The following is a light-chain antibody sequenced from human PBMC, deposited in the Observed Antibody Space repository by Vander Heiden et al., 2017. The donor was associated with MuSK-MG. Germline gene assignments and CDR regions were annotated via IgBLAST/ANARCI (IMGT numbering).Light chain of an antibody. CDR2: DAS. V-gene: IGKV1-33*01. CDR3: QQDDNLPYT. J-gene: IGKJ2*01. CDR1: QDISNY. Sequence: DIQMTQSPSCLSASVGDRVSITCQASQDISNYFNWYQQKPGKAPKLLIYDASNLETGVPSRFSGSGSGTDFTFTISSLQPEDFATYYCQQDDNLPYTFGQGTKLEIK.